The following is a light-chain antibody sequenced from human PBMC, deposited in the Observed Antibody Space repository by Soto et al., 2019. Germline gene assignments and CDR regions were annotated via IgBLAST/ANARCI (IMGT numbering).Light chain of an antibody. V-gene: IGKV4-1*01. CDR2: WAS. CDR3: QQYYSTPWT. CDR1: QTIFYPSNNNNY. J-gene: IGKJ1*01. Sequence: DIVMTQSPDSLAVSLGERATINCKSSQTIFYPSNNNNYLAWYQQRPGQPPRLLFYWASTRQSGVPDRFSGSGSGTDFTLTISSLQAEDVAVYYCQQYYSTPWTFGQGTKVEIK.